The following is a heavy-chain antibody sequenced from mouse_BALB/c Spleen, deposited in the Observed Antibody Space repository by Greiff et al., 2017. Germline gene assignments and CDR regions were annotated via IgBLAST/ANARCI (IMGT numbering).Heavy chain of an antibody. CDR3: ARGYGSSGYFDY. J-gene: IGHJ2*01. D-gene: IGHD1-1*01. Sequence: EVKLVESGGGLVQPGGSLKLSCAASGFTFSSYTMSWVRQTPEKRLEWVAYISNGGGSTYYPDTVKGRFTISRDNAKNTLYLQMSSLKSEDTAMYYCARGYGSSGYFDYWGQGTTLTVSS. V-gene: IGHV5-12-2*01. CDR2: ISNGGGST. CDR1: GFTFSSYT.